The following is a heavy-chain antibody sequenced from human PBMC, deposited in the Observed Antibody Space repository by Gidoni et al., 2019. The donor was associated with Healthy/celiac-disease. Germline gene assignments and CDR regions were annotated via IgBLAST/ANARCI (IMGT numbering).Heavy chain of an antibody. CDR1: GFTFSSYS. Sequence: EVQLVESGGGLVQPGGSLRLSCAAYGFTFSSYSMNWVRQAPGKGLEWVSYISSSSSTIYYADSVKGRFTISRDNAKNSLYLQMNSLRDEDTAVYYCARDQEGDGYNSLLYWGQGTLVTVSS. D-gene: IGHD5-12*01. CDR3: ARDQEGDGYNSLLY. V-gene: IGHV3-48*02. J-gene: IGHJ4*02. CDR2: ISSSSSTI.